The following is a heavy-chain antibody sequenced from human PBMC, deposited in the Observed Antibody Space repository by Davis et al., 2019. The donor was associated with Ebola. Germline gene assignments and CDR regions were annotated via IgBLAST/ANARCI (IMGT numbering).Heavy chain of an antibody. CDR1: GYTFTSYA. CDR2: INAGNGNT. CDR3: ARDHYRASGSSGLLDY. Sequence: ASVKVSCKASGYTFTSYAMHWVRQAPGQRLEWMGWINAGNGNTKYSQKFQGRVTITRDTSASTAYMELSSLRSEDTAVYYCARDHYRASGSSGLLDYWGQGTVVTVSA. D-gene: IGHD6-6*01. V-gene: IGHV1-3*01. J-gene: IGHJ4*02.